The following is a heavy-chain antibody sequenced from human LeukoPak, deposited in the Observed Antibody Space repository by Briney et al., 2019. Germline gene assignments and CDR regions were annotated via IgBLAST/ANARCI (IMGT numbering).Heavy chain of an antibody. CDR2: IYTSGST. D-gene: IGHD3-10*01. CDR3: AREGFGEPMNNWFDP. J-gene: IGHJ5*02. CDR1: GGSISSYY. Sequence: PSETLSLTCTVSGGSISSYYWSWIRQPAGKGLEWIGRIYTSGSTNYNPSLKSRVTVSVHTSKNQLSLKLSAVTAADTAVYYCAREGFGEPMNNWFDPWGQGTLVTVSS. V-gene: IGHV4-4*07.